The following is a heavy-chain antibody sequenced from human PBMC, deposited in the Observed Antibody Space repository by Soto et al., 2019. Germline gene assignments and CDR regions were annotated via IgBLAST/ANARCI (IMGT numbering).Heavy chain of an antibody. V-gene: IGHV3-7*01. J-gene: IGHJ4*02. D-gene: IGHD2-8*01. CDR1: GFTFSSYW. CDR2: IKQDGSEK. Sequence: PGGSLRLSCAASGFTFSSYWMSWVRQAPGKGLEWVANIKQDGSEKYYVDSVKGRFTISRDNAKNSLYLQMNSLRAEDTVVYYCARDIVLMVYAMSDYWGQGTMVTVSS. CDR3: ARDIVLMVYAMSDY.